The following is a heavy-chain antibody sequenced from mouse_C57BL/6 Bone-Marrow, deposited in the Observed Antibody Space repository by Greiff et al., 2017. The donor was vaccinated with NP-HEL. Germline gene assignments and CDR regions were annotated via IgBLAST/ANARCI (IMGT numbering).Heavy chain of an antibody. CDR3: ASLKGAMDY. CDR2: ISNGGGST. Sequence: EVQLVESGGGLVQPGGSLKLSCAASGFTFSDYYMYWVRQTPEKRLEWVAYISNGGGSTYYPDTVKGRFTISRDNAKNTLYLQMSRLKSEDTAMYYCASLKGAMDYWGQGTSVTVSS. J-gene: IGHJ4*01. CDR1: GFTFSDYY. V-gene: IGHV5-12*01.